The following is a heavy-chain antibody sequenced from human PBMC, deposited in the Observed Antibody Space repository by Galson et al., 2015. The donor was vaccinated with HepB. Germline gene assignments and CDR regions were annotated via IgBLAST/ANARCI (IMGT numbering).Heavy chain of an antibody. CDR1: GFTFSSYA. V-gene: IGHV3-30-3*01. CDR3: ARQYCSSTSCYTWGFDY. CDR2: ISYDGSNK. J-gene: IGHJ4*02. D-gene: IGHD2-2*02. Sequence: SLRLSCAASGFTFSSYAMHWVRQAPGKGLEWVAVISYDGSNKYYADSVKGRFTISRDNSKNTLYLQMNSLRAEDTAVYYCARQYCSSTSCYTWGFDYWGQGALVTVSS.